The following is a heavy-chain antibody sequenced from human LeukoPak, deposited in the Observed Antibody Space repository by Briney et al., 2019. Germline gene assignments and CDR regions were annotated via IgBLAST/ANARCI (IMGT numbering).Heavy chain of an antibody. V-gene: IGHV3-21*04. CDR1: GFTFSSYS. CDR2: ISSSSSYI. J-gene: IGHJ4*02. Sequence: GGSLRLSCAASGFTFSSYSMNWVRQAPGKGLEWVSSISSSSSYIYYADSVKGRFTISRDNAKNTLYLQMNSLRAEDTAVYYCAKAVGSSSWYGDYWGQGTLVTVSS. CDR3: AKAVGSSSWYGDY. D-gene: IGHD6-13*01.